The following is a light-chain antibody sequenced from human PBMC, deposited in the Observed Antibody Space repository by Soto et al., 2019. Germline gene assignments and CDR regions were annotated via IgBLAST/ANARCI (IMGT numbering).Light chain of an antibody. V-gene: IGKV1-5*01. J-gene: IGKJ1*01. CDR1: QSISSS. CDR2: DAS. CDR3: QQYSTYST. Sequence: DIQMTQSPSTLSASVGDRVTITCRASQSISSSLAWYQQKPGKAPKLLIYDASNLESGVPSIFSGSGSGTEFTLTISSLPPDDFATYYSQQYSTYSTSGQVTKAAIK.